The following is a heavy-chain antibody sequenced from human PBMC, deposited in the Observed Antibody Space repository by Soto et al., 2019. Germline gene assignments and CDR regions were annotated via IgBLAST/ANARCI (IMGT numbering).Heavy chain of an antibody. J-gene: IGHJ4*02. V-gene: IGHV3-7*01. CDR3: ARDGVAAGLYFDN. Sequence: EVQLLESGGGLVRPGGSLRLSCAASGFIFRSYWMSWVRQAPGKGLEWVANINQDGSEKYYVDSVRGRFIISRDNAENSLYLQMNSLRAEDTAVYYCARDGVAAGLYFDNWGQGTLVTVSS. CDR2: INQDGSEK. D-gene: IGHD2-15*01. CDR1: GFIFRSYW.